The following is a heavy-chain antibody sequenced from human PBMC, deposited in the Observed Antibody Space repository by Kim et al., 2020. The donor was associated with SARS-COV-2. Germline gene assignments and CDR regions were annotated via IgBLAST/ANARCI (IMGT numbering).Heavy chain of an antibody. V-gene: IGHV3-11*01. D-gene: IGHD3-10*01. CDR2: ISSSGSTI. Sequence: GGSLRLSCAASGFTFSDYYMSWIRQAPGKGLEWVSYISSSGSTIYYADSVKGRFTISRDNAKNSLYLQMNSLRAEDTAVYYCARGGSSGTMVRGVIKGWAFDIWGQGTMVTVSS. CDR3: ARGGSSGTMVRGVIKGWAFDI. CDR1: GFTFSDYY. J-gene: IGHJ3*02.